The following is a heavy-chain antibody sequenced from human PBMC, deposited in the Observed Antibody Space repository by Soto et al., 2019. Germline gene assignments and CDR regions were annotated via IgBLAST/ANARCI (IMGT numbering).Heavy chain of an antibody. CDR1: GGTFSSYA. J-gene: IGHJ4*02. CDR2: INASIGTT. Sequence: GASVKVSRKASGGTFSSYAISWVRQAPGQGLEWMGWINASIGTTNYAQKFQGRVTITRDTSASTAYMELSSLRSEDTAVYYCAREVLRLYYFDYWGQGTLVTVSS. V-gene: IGHV1-69*05. CDR3: AREVLRLYYFDY. D-gene: IGHD1-26*01.